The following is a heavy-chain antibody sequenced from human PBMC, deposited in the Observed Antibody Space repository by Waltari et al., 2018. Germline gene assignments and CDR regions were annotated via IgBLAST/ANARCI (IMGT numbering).Heavy chain of an antibody. CDR1: GFPFSKLA. CDR2: ITSGGGDT. V-gene: IGHV3-23*01. CDR3: AKEIHTIGRPCFDC. J-gene: IGHJ4*02. Sequence: QLLESGGGWIQPGGSLRLPCVASGFPFSKLASSWVRQAPAKGLEWVSGITSGGGDTYYADSVRDRFTISRDNARNRLYLQMNSLRDEDTAVYYCAKEIHTIGRPCFDCWGQGVRVTVSS.